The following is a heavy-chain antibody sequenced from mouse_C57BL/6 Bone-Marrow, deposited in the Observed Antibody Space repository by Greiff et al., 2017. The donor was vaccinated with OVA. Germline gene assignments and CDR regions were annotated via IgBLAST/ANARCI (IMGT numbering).Heavy chain of an antibody. CDR3: ARSNYYGSSYWYFDV. CDR1: GYTFTSYW. Sequence: QVQLKQPGTELVKPGASVKLSCKASGYTFTSYWMHWVKQRPGQGLEWIGNINPSNGGTNYNEKFKSKATLTVDKSSSTAYMQLSSLTSEDSAVYYCARSNYYGSSYWYFDVWGTGTTGTVSS. D-gene: IGHD1-1*01. CDR2: INPSNGGT. V-gene: IGHV1-53*01. J-gene: IGHJ1*03.